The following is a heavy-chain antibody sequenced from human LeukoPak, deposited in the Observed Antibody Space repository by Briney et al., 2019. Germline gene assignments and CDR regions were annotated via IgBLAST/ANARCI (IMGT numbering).Heavy chain of an antibody. CDR3: ARAVASSSGWYADY. CDR1: GFTFSSYN. D-gene: IGHD6-19*01. CDR2: ISSSSYI. Sequence: PGGSLRLSCAASGFTFSSYNMNWVRQAPGKGLEWVSSISSSSYIYYADSVKGRFTISRGNAKNSLYLQMNSLRAEDTAVYYCARAVASSSGWYADYWGQGTLVTVSS. J-gene: IGHJ4*02. V-gene: IGHV3-21*01.